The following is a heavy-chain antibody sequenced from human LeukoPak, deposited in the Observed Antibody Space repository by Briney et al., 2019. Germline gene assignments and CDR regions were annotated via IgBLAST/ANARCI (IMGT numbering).Heavy chain of an antibody. V-gene: IGHV3-64*01. CDR1: GFTFSSYA. Sequence: QTGGSLRLSCAASGFTFSSYAMHWVRQAPGKGLEYVSAISSNGGSTYYANSVKGRFTISRDNSKNTLYLQMGSLRVEDTAIYYCARGVKWFGESRFDPWGQGTLVTVSS. D-gene: IGHD3-10*01. CDR2: ISSNGGST. J-gene: IGHJ5*02. CDR3: ARGVKWFGESRFDP.